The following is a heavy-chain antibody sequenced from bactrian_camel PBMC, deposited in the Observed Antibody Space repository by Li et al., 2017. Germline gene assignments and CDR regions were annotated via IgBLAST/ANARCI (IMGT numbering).Heavy chain of an antibody. Sequence: DVQLVESGGGSVQPGGSLRLSCATSGFTFSRYPLAWVRQAPGKEREGVAAIDNAGSATYTYAVQGRFTISKDSAKNTLYLQMNSLKPDDTATYYCAANFGPYCSGPYLARRANFLGQGTQVTVS. V-gene: IGHV3S31*01. D-gene: IGHD2*01. CDR1: GFTFSRYP. J-gene: IGHJ4*01. CDR2: IDNAGSAT.